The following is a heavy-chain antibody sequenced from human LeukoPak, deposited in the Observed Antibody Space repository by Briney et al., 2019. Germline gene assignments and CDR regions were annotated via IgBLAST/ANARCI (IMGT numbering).Heavy chain of an antibody. J-gene: IGHJ4*02. Sequence: GGSLRLSCAASGFTFSSYAMSWVRQAPGKGLEWVSAISSSGGSTYYADSVKGRFTISRDNSKNTLYLQMNSLRAEDTAVYYCATSPGDYRDYWGQGTLVTVSS. CDR1: GFTFSSYA. CDR2: ISSSGGST. V-gene: IGHV3-23*01. D-gene: IGHD4-17*01. CDR3: ATSPGDYRDY.